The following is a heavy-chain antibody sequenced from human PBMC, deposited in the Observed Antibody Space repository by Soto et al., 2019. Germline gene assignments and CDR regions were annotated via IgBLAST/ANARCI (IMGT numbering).Heavy chain of an antibody. V-gene: IGHV3-23*01. Sequence: GGSLRLSCVASGFTFSSYAMSWVRQAPGKGLEWVSGISASGSSTYYADSVKGRFTISRDNSKNTLYLQMNSLRAEDTAVYYCAKDLFEGRQLRFRAFDYWGQGTLVTVSS. CDR2: ISASGSST. CDR1: GFTFSSYA. D-gene: IGHD3-3*01. CDR3: AKDLFEGRQLRFRAFDY. J-gene: IGHJ4*02.